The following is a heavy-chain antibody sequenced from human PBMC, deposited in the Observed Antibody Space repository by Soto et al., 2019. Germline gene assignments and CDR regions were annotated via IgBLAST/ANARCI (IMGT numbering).Heavy chain of an antibody. D-gene: IGHD2-2*01. CDR3: ARGPPCSSTSCYAIETFDY. Sequence: PGGSLRLSCAASGFTFSSYSMNWVRQAPGKGLEWVSYISSSSSTIYYADSVKGRFTISRDNAKNSLYLQMNSLRDEDTAVYYCARGPPCSSTSCYAIETFDYWGQGTLVTVSS. J-gene: IGHJ4*02. V-gene: IGHV3-48*02. CDR1: GFTFSSYS. CDR2: ISSSSSTI.